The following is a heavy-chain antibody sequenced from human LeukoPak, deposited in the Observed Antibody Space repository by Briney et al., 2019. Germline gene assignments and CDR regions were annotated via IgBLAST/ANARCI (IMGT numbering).Heavy chain of an antibody. CDR3: AKGPSPANNRY. V-gene: IGHV3-23*01. J-gene: IGHJ4*02. D-gene: IGHD1-14*01. CDR2: ISGSGHNT. Sequence: PGGSLRLSCAASGFTFSNYGMNWVRQAPGKGLEWVSAISGSGHNTYYADSVKGRFTISRDNSKNTLYLQMNSLRAEDTAVYYCAKGPSPANNRYWGQGTLVTVSS. CDR1: GFTFSNYG.